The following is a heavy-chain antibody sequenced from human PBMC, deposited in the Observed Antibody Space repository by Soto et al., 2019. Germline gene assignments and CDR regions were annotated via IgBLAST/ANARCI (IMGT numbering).Heavy chain of an antibody. CDR2: ISGSGGTT. J-gene: IGHJ4*02. CDR3: ARESCGTECYDRSDY. Sequence: EVQLLEAGGGLVQPGGSLRLSCAASGFTLSNYAMTWVRQAPGKGLEWVSGISGSGGTTYYADSVKGRFTISRDNSKNTLYLQMNSLRAEDTAVYYCARESCGTECYDRSDYWGQGTLVTVSS. CDR1: GFTLSNYA. D-gene: IGHD5-12*01. V-gene: IGHV3-23*01.